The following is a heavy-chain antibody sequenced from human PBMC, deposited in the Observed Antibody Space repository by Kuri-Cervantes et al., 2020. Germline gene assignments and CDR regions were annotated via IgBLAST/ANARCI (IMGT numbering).Heavy chain of an antibody. Sequence: GGSLRLSCVVSYFTFGDYAMHWVRQAPGKGLEWVAGIGWNAVDIGYADSVKGRFTISRDNTKNSMWLQMNDLRPEDTALYYCARDRRYKYYDSSGLFDYWGQGTLVTVSS. J-gene: IGHJ4*02. CDR2: IGWNAVDI. CDR1: YFTFGDYA. D-gene: IGHD3-22*01. V-gene: IGHV3-9*01. CDR3: ARDRRYKYYDSSGLFDY.